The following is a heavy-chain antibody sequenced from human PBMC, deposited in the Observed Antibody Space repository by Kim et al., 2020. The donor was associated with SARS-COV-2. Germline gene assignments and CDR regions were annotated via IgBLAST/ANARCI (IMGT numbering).Heavy chain of an antibody. D-gene: IGHD6-19*01. Sequence: SVKVSCKASGGTFSSYAINCVRQAPGQGLEWMGGIIPIFGTSNYAQMFQGRVTITADESTSTAYMELSSLRSEDTAVYYCAGEQAIAVAGSPFDVWGQGTLVTVSS. V-gene: IGHV1-69*13. J-gene: IGHJ4*02. CDR3: AGEQAIAVAGSPFDV. CDR1: GGTFSSYA. CDR2: IIPIFGTS.